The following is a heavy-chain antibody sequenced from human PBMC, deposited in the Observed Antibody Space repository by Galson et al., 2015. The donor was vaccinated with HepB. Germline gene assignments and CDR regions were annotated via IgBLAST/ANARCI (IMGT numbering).Heavy chain of an antibody. CDR1: GFTFSSYS. Sequence: SLRLSCAASGFTFSSYSMNWVRQAPGKGLEWVSSISSSSSYIYYADSVKGRFTISRDNAKNSLYLQMNSLRAEDTAVYYCASGATTYYDFWSGYGMEWDYWGQGTLVTVSS. D-gene: IGHD3-3*01. V-gene: IGHV3-21*01. CDR3: ASGATTYYDFWSGYGMEWDY. J-gene: IGHJ4*02. CDR2: ISSSSSYI.